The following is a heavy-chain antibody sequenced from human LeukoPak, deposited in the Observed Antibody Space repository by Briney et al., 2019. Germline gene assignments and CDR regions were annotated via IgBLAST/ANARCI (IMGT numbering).Heavy chain of an antibody. CDR3: ARDDLWSPDY. CDR1: GFTFSRYE. D-gene: IGHD3-10*01. CDR2: INTNGGSI. V-gene: IGHV3-48*03. J-gene: IGHJ4*02. Sequence: GGSLRLSCAASGFTFSRYEMNWVRQAPGKGLEWVSYINTNGGSIYYADSVKGRLTISRDNAKNSLYLQMNSLRAEDTAVYYCARDDLWSPDYWGQGTLVTVSS.